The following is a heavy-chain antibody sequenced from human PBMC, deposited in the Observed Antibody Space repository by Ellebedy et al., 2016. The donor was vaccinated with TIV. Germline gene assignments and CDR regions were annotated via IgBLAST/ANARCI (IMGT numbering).Heavy chain of an antibody. CDR2: IRSKANSYAT. CDR3: TRLQGYDILTGYYLLGGMDV. Sequence: GGSLRLSXAASGFTFSGSAMHWVRQASGKGLEWVGRIRSKANSYATAYAASVKGRFTISRDDSKNTASLQMNSLKTEDTAVYYCTRLQGYDILTGYYLLGGMDVWGQGTTVTVSS. J-gene: IGHJ6*02. D-gene: IGHD3-9*01. CDR1: GFTFSGSA. V-gene: IGHV3-73*01.